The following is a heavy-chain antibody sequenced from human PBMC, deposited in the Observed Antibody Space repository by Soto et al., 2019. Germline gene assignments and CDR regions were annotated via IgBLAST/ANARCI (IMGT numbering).Heavy chain of an antibody. CDR2: ISGSGGST. D-gene: IGHD2-21*01. V-gene: IGHV3-23*01. J-gene: IGHJ2*01. Sequence: WVRKDTGKGLAWASGISGSGGSTYYADSVKGRFTISRDNSKNTLYLQMNSLRVEGTAVFYFAKVFSFFFQAEDGIRDL. CDR3: AKVFSFFFQAEDGIRDL.